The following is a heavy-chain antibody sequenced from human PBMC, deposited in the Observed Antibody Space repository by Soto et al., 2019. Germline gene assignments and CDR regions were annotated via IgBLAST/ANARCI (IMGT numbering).Heavy chain of an antibody. V-gene: IGHV4-30-4*01. J-gene: IGHJ4*01. CDR3: ARVYYYYYFDY. Sequence: QVQLQESGPGLVKPSQTLSLTCTVSGGSISSGDYYWSWIRQPPGKGLEWIGYIYYSGSTYYNPSXKXRVXXSVDTSKNQFSLXXXSVXXXXXXVXXCARVYYYYYFDYWXXXXXXXVSS. CDR1: GGSISSGDYY. CDR2: IYYSGST. D-gene: IGHD1-26*01.